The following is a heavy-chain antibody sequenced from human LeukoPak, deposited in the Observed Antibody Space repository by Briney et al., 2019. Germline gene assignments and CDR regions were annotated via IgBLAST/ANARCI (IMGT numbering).Heavy chain of an antibody. Sequence: GGSLRLSCAASGFTFSNYWMSWVRQAPGKGLEWVAVTSYDGSHKYYAESFKGRFTISRDNSKNTLFLQMNSLRPDDTAVYYCAGDPSRLIEAGHLDYWGQGTLITVSS. V-gene: IGHV3-30*03. D-gene: IGHD6-19*01. J-gene: IGHJ4*02. CDR2: TSYDGSHK. CDR3: AGDPSRLIEAGHLDY. CDR1: GFTFSNYW.